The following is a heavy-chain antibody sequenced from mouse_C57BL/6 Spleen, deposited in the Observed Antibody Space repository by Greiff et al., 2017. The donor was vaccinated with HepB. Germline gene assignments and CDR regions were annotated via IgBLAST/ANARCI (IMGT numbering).Heavy chain of an antibody. CDR3: AEAYYSNYWFAY. D-gene: IGHD2-5*01. J-gene: IGHJ3*01. Sequence: EVQLVESGPGLVKPSQSLSLTCSVPGYSITSGYYWNWIRQFPGNKLEWMGYISYDGSNNYNPSLKNRISITRDTSKNQFFLKLNSVTTEDTATYYCAEAYYSNYWFAYWGQGTLVTVSA. V-gene: IGHV3-6*01. CDR1: GYSITSGYY. CDR2: ISYDGSN.